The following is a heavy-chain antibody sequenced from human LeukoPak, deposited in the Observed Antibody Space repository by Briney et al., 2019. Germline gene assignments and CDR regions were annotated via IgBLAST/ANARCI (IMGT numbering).Heavy chain of an antibody. CDR2: ITTSGSTM. Sequence: PGGSLRLSCAASGFTLSTYEMNWVRQAPGKGLEWVSYITTSGSTMYYADSVKGRFTISRDNAKRSLYLQMNSLRAEDTAVYYCARRGFYDTSGYLFDYWGQGTLVTVSS. V-gene: IGHV3-48*03. CDR3: ARRGFYDTSGYLFDY. J-gene: IGHJ4*02. D-gene: IGHD3-22*01. CDR1: GFTLSTYE.